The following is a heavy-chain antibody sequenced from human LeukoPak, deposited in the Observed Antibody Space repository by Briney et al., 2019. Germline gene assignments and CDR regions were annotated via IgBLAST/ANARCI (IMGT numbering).Heavy chain of an antibody. J-gene: IGHJ5*02. CDR2: TYYSGTT. D-gene: IGHD3-10*02. V-gene: IGHV4-39*01. CDR3: VRWQSGSMFHPP. Sequence: PSETLSLTCTVSGGSISSSSHYWGWIRQPPGKGLEWIGSTYYSGTTAYNPSLKSRVTISVDTSKNQFSLKLSSVTAADTAVYYCVRWQSGSMFHPPWGQGTLVTVSS. CDR1: GGSISSSSHY.